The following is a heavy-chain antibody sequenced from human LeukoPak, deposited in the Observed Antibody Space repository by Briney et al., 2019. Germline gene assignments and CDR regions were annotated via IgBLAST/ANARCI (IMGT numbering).Heavy chain of an antibody. J-gene: IGHJ1*01. D-gene: IGHD6-13*01. Sequence: GALRLSCAASGFTFSSYSMNWVRQAPGKGLEWVSSINILSNYIYYADSVKGRFTISRDNAKNSLYLQMNSLRAEDTAVYYSSLEGSSWYRYFQHWGQGTLVTVSS. V-gene: IGHV3-21*04. CDR2: INILSNYI. CDR1: GFTFSSYS. CDR3: SLEGSSWYRYFQH.